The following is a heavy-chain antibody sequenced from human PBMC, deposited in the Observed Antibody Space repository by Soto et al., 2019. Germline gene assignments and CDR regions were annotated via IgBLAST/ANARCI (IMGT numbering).Heavy chain of an antibody. CDR2: ISGSGDTI. J-gene: IGHJ5*02. Sequence: PGGSLRLSCEASGFTFGSFQMNWVRQAPGRGLEWISHISGSGDTIYYADSVKGRFTISRDNAKDSLALHMNSLRAEDTGVYFCVDRSCPAWFDPWGQGTLVTVSS. CDR1: GFTFGSFQ. D-gene: IGHD1-26*01. V-gene: IGHV3-48*03. CDR3: VDRSCPAWFDP.